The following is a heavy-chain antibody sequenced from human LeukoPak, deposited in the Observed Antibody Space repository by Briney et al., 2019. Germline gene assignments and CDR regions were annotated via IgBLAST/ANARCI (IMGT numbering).Heavy chain of an antibody. CDR3: AKDQPYGDQSFAY. CDR2: ISWNSGSI. CDR1: GFTFDDYA. V-gene: IGHV3-9*01. J-gene: IGHJ4*02. Sequence: GGSLRLSCAASGFTFDDYAMHWVRQAPGKGLEWVSGISWNSGSIGYADSVKGRFTISRDNAKNSLYLQMNSLRAEDTALYYCAKDQPYGDQSFAYWGQGTLVTVSS. D-gene: IGHD4-17*01.